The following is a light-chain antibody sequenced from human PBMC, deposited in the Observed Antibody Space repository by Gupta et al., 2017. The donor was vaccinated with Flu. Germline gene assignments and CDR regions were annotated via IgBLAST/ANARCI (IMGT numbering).Light chain of an antibody. J-gene: IGLJ2*01. V-gene: IGLV3-1*01. CDR1: KLGDKY. CDR2: QDS. CDR3: QAWDSSTSGVV. Sequence: SYELTQPPSVPVSPGQTASIPCSGDKLGDKYACWYQQKPGQSPVLVIYQDSKRPSGIPERFSGSNSGNTATLTISGTQAMDEADYYCQAWDSSTSGVVFGGGTKLTVL.